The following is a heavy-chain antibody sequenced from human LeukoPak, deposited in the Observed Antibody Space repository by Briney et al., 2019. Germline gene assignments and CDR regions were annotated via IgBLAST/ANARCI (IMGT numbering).Heavy chain of an antibody. CDR2: IIPIFGTA. D-gene: IGHD5-12*01. J-gene: IGHJ4*02. V-gene: IGHV1-69*05. Sequence: ASVKVSCKASGGTFSSYAISWVRQAPGQGLEWMGGIIPIFGTANYAQKFQGRVTITRDTSASTAYMELSSLRSEDTAVYYCARDNSGYDYWDVGYWGQGTLVTVSS. CDR3: ARDNSGYDYWDVGY. CDR1: GGTFSSYA.